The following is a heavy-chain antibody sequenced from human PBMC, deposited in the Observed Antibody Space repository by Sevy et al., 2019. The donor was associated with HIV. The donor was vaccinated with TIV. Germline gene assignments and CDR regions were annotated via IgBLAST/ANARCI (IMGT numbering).Heavy chain of an antibody. D-gene: IGHD1-1*01. CDR2: IYPGDSDT. J-gene: IGHJ6*02. CDR1: GYSFTTYW. Sequence: GESLKISCKTSGYSFTTYWIDWVRQMPGKGLEWMGIIYPGDSDTRYSLSFQGQVTISVDKSFSTAYLQWSSLKASDTAIYYCARGARGTLPAFYYYGLDGWGQRTTVTVSS. CDR3: ARGARGTLPAFYYYGLDG. V-gene: IGHV5-51*01.